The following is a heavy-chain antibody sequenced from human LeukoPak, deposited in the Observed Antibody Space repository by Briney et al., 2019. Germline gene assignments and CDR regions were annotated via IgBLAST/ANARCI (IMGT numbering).Heavy chain of an antibody. V-gene: IGHV4-61*02. D-gene: IGHD3-22*01. CDR1: GGSISSGSYY. J-gene: IGHJ4*02. Sequence: PSETLSLTCTVSGGSISSGSYYWSWIRQPAGKGLDWIGRIYTSGSTNYNPSLKSRVTISVDTSKNQFSLKLSSVTAADTAVYYCARERGDSSGYPFDYWGQGTLVTVSS. CDR2: IYTSGST. CDR3: ARERGDSSGYPFDY.